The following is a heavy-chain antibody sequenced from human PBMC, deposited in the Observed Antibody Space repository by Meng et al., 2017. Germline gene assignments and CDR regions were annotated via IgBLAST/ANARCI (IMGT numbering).Heavy chain of an antibody. D-gene: IGHD2-15*01. CDR2: INPNSGGT. J-gene: IGHJ6*02. V-gene: IGHV1-2*06. CDR1: GYTFTGYY. CDR3: ARLKKPDIVVVVAAWDYYYSMDV. Sequence: ASVKVSCKASGYTFTGYYMHWVRQAPGQGLEWMGRINPNSGGTNYAQKFQGRVTMTRDTSISTAYMELSRLRSDDTAVYYCARLKKPDIVVVVAAWDYYYSMDVWGQGTTVTVSS.